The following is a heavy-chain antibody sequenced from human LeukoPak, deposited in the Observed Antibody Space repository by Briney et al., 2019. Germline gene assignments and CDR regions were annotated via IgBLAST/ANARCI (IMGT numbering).Heavy chain of an antibody. CDR3: AKTRVSGGSRPFDY. CDR1: GFTFSSYG. V-gene: IGHV3-30*18. Sequence: GGSLRLSCAASGFTFSSYGMHWVRQAPGKGLEWVAVISYDGSNKYYADSVKGRFTISRDNAKNSLYLQMNSLRAEDTAVYYCAKTRVSGGSRPFDYWGQGTLVTVSS. CDR2: ISYDGSNK. D-gene: IGHD2-15*01. J-gene: IGHJ4*02.